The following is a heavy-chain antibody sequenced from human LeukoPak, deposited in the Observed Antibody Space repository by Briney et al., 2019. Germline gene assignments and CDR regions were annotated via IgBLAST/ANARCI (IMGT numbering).Heavy chain of an antibody. V-gene: IGHV3-48*02. CDR2: ISSSGSI. CDR1: GFTFSSYG. Sequence: PGGSLRLPCVASGFTFSSYGMNWVRQAPGKGLEWVSYISSSGSIYYADSVKGRFTISRDNAKNSLYLQMNSLRDEDTAVYYCARRFDSWGQGTLVTVSS. J-gene: IGHJ4*02. CDR3: ARRFDS.